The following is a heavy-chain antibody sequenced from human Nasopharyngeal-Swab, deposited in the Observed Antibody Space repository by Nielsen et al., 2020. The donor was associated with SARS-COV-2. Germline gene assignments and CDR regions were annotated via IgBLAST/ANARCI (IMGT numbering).Heavy chain of an antibody. J-gene: IGHJ6*02. D-gene: IGHD6-6*01. Sequence: ASVKVSCKASGYTFTGYCMHWVRQAPGQGLEWMGRINPSGGSTSYAQKFQGRVTMTRDTSTSTVYMELSSLRSEDTAVYYCARDPTPAVDSSSSLDYYYGMDVWGQGTTVTVSS. CDR1: GYTFTGYC. CDR2: INPSGGST. CDR3: ARDPTPAVDSSSSLDYYYGMDV. V-gene: IGHV1-46*01.